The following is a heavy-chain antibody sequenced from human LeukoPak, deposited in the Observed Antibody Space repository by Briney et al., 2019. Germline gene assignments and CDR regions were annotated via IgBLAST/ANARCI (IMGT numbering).Heavy chain of an antibody. CDR1: GYTFPSYG. D-gene: IGHD1-1*01. CDR3: AREVRVQLERRWYYYYMDV. Sequence: ASVKVSCKASGYTFPSYGITWVRQAPGQGLEWMGWINAGNGNTKYSQEFQGRVTITRDTSASTAYMELSSLRSEDMAVYYCAREVRVQLERRWYYYYMDVWGKGTTVTVSS. J-gene: IGHJ6*03. CDR2: INAGNGNT. V-gene: IGHV1-3*03.